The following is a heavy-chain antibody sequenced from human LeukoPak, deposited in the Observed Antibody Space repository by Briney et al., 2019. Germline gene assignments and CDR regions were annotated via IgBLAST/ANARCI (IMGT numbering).Heavy chain of an antibody. D-gene: IGHD3-22*01. Sequence: GASVKVSCKASGYTFTRYGISWVRQAPGQGLEWMGWISAYNGNTNYAQKLQGRVTMTTDTSTSTAYMELRSLRSDDTAVYYCARDYYDSSGYRGAFDIRRQGTMVTVSS. CDR1: GYTFTRYG. CDR3: ARDYYDSSGYRGAFDI. V-gene: IGHV1-18*01. CDR2: ISAYNGNT. J-gene: IGHJ3*02.